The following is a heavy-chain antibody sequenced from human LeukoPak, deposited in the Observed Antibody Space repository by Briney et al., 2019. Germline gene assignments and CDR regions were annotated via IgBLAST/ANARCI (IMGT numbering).Heavy chain of an antibody. V-gene: IGHV1-2*02. D-gene: IGHD6-6*01. J-gene: IGHJ6*03. CDR3: ARSVIAARPPYYYYYYMDV. CDR2: INPNSGGT. CDR1: GYTFTGYY. Sequence: ASVKVSCKASGYTFTGYYMHWVRQAPGQGLEWMGWINPNSGGTNYAQKFQGRVTMTRDTSISTAYMELSRLRSDDTAVYYCARSVIAARPPYYYYYYMDVWGKGTTVTVSS.